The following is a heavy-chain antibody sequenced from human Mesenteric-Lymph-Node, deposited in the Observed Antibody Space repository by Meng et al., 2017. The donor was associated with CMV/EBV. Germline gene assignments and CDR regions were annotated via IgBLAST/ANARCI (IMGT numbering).Heavy chain of an antibody. CDR3: ARGPDIVVAVAGTAWLDP. D-gene: IGHD2-15*01. CDR2: MNPNSGTA. Sequence: TFTSYDSNWVRQATGQGLEWMGWMNPNSGTAGYAQKFQGRVTMTRDTSISTAYMELSSLRSDDTAVYYCARGPDIVVAVAGTAWLDPWGQGTLVTVSS. J-gene: IGHJ5*02. V-gene: IGHV1-8*01. CDR1: TFTSYD.